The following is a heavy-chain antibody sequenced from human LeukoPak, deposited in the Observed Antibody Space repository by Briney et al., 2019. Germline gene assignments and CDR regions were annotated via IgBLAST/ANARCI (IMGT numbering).Heavy chain of an antibody. J-gene: IGHJ4*02. CDR1: GFTFSSYA. CDR2: ISSGSSSI. Sequence: GGSLRLSCAASGFTFSSYAMSWVLQAPGKGLEWVSYISSGSSSIFYADSVKGRFTISRDNAKNSLYLQMNSLRAEDTAVYYCAWGSSNWIYYFEYWGQGTLVTVSS. D-gene: IGHD6-13*01. V-gene: IGHV3-48*04. CDR3: AWGSSNWIYYFEY.